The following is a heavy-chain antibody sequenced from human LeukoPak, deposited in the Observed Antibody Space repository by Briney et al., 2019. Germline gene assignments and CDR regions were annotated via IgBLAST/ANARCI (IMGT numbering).Heavy chain of an antibody. V-gene: IGHV4-59*11. CDR1: GGSISSHY. CDR2: IYYSGST. J-gene: IGHJ4*02. CDR3: ARADVLRYFDWSPLYFDY. Sequence: PSETLSLTCTVSGGSISSHYWSWIRQPPGKGLEWIGYIYYSGSTNYNPSLKSRVTISVDTSKNQFSLKLSSVTAADTAVYYCARADVLRYFDWSPLYFDYWGQGTLVTDSS. D-gene: IGHD3-9*01.